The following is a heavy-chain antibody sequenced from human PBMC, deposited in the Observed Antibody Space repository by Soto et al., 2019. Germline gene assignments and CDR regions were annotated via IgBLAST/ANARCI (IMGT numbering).Heavy chain of an antibody. V-gene: IGHV4-4*02. CDR1: GGSPSRHNW. CDR2: IYHSVST. J-gene: IGHJ6*02. Sequence: AGSGGSPSRHNWRSLVRQPARKGLEWIGEIYHSVSTNDNPSLKSRVTISVDKSKNQFSLKLTSVTAADTVLYYCAASYYYGMNVRGHAIPVT. CDR3: AASYYYGMNV.